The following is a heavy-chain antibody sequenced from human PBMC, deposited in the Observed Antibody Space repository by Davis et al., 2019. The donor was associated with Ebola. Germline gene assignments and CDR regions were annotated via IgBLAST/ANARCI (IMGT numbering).Heavy chain of an antibody. CDR1: GGSFSGYY. V-gene: IGHV4-34*01. CDR3: ARLIIRYYYYGMDV. D-gene: IGHD3-3*01. Sequence: SETLSLTCAVYGGSFSGYYWSWIRQPPGKGLEWIGEINHSGSTNYNPSLKSRVTISVDTSKNQFSLKLSSVTAADTAVYYCARLIIRYYYYGMDVWGQGTTVTVPS. J-gene: IGHJ6*02. CDR2: INHSGST.